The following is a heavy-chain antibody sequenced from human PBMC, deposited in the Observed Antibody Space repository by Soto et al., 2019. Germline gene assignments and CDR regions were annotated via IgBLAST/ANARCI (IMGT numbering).Heavy chain of an antibody. CDR3: ARTFRGVIDY. V-gene: IGHV4-59*01. J-gene: IGHJ4*02. D-gene: IGHD3-10*01. CDR2: IYYSGST. CDR1: GGSISSYY. Sequence: SEALSLTCTVSGGSISSYYCIWIRQPPGKGLEWIGYIYYSGSTNYNPSLKSRVTISVDTSKNQFSLKLSSVTAADTAVYYCARTFRGVIDYWGQGTLVTAPQ.